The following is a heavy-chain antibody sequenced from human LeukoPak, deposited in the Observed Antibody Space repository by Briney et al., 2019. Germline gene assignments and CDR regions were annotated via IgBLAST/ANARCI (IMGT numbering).Heavy chain of an antibody. Sequence: GALRLSCAASGFSVSDAYMSWVGQTPGKRLEWIGRIISKSDGGTTDYAAPVKDRFIISRDDSKGTLYLQLNSLRTDDTAVYYCLAQYYFDYWGRGTLVTVSS. CDR3: LAQYYFDY. D-gene: IGHD5-24*01. V-gene: IGHV3-15*01. CDR1: GFSVSDAY. J-gene: IGHJ4*02. CDR2: IISKSDGGTT.